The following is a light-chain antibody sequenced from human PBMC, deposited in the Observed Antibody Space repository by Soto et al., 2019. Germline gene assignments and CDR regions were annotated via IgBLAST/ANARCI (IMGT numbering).Light chain of an antibody. V-gene: IGKV3D-15*01. CDR2: GAS. CDR1: LSISTH. CDR3: HQYHLWPWT. Sequence: EIVMTQSPATLSVSPGERATLSCRASLSISTHLSWYEQKPGQAPRLLIYGASTRATGIPARFSGSGAGNDFTLTISSLQSEYFAVYYCHQYHLWPWTFGQGTKVEI. J-gene: IGKJ1*01.